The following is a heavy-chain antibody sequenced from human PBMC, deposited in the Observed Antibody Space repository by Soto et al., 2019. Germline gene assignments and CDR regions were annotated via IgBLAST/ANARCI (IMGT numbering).Heavy chain of an antibody. J-gene: IGHJ4*02. CDR3: ARASSGVVVPAAISGEFDY. Sequence: QVQLQESGPGLVKPSQTLSLTCTVSGGSISSGGYYWSWIRQHPGKGLEWIWYIYYSGSTYYNPSLKSRVTISVDTSKNQFSLKLSSVTAADTAVYYCARASSGVVVPAAISGEFDYWGQGTLVTVSS. CDR1: GGSISSGGYY. D-gene: IGHD2-2*02. CDR2: IYYSGST. V-gene: IGHV4-31*03.